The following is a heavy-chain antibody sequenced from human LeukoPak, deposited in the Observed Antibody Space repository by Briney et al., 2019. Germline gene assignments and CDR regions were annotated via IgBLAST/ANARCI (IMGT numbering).Heavy chain of an antibody. J-gene: IGHJ5*02. CDR3: ARGGGPSNWFDP. V-gene: IGHV4-38-2*02. CDR2: IYHSGST. CDR1: GYSISSGYY. D-gene: IGHD4-23*01. Sequence: SETLSLTCTVSGYSISSGYYWGWIRQPPGKGLEWIGSIYHSGSTYYNPSLKSRVTISVDTSKNQFSLKLSSVTAADTAVYYCARGGGPSNWFDPWGQGTLVTVSS.